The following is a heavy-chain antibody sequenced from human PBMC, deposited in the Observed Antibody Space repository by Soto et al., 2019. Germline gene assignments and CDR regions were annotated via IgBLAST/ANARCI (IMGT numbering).Heavy chain of an antibody. CDR1: AFTFSDYA. CDR2: ISYDGSGT. CDR3: ARDARIGTDWYFDL. Sequence: QVQLVESGGGVVQPGRSLRLSCVGSAFTFSDYAIHWVRQAPGKGQDWGAAISYDGSGTYYADSVKGRFTISRDNSKNTLYLQMNSLRVEDTAVYYCARDARIGTDWYFDLWGRGTLVTVSS. J-gene: IGHJ2*01. V-gene: IGHV3-30-3*01. D-gene: IGHD1-26*01.